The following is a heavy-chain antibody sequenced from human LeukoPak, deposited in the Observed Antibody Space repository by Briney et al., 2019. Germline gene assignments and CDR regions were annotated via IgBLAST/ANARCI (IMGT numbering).Heavy chain of an antibody. J-gene: IGHJ3*02. CDR2: IYTSGST. Sequence: PSQTLSLTCTVSGGSISSGSYYWSWIRQPAGKGLEWIGRIYTSGSTNYNPSLKSRVTISVDTSKNQFSLKLSSVTAADTAVYYCAREESRITIFGVVADAFDIWGQGTMVTVSS. CDR3: AREESRITIFGVVADAFDI. CDR1: GGSISSGSYY. D-gene: IGHD3-3*01. V-gene: IGHV4-61*02.